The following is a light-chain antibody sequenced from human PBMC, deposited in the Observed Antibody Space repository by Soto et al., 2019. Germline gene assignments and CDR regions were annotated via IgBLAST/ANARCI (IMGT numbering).Light chain of an antibody. CDR2: AAS. CDR3: QKYNSALTWT. Sequence: DIQMTQSPSSLSASVGDRVTITCRASQGISNYLAWYQQKPGKVPKLLICAASTLQSGVPSRFSGSGSGTDFTITISSLQPEDVATYYCQKYNSALTWTFGQGTKVEIK. V-gene: IGKV1-27*01. CDR1: QGISNY. J-gene: IGKJ1*01.